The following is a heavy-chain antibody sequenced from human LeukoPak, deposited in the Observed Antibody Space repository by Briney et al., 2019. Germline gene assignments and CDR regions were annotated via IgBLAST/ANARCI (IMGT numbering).Heavy chain of an antibody. V-gene: IGHV1-46*01. CDR3: ARDTRTMTAVTRGQHYYYGLDV. CDR2: INPSDGGT. D-gene: IGHD4-17*01. CDR1: GYTFTNYY. J-gene: IGHJ6*02. Sequence: GASVKVSCKASGYTFTNYYLHWVRQALGHGLEWMAIINPSDGGTYYEQKLQGRVTVTRDTSTSTVYMELSSLRSEDTAVYYCARDTRTMTAVTRGQHYYYGLDVWGQGTTVTVSS.